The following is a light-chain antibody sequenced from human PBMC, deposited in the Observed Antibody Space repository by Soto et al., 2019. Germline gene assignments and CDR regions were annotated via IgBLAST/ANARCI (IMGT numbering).Light chain of an antibody. CDR1: QSISSW. J-gene: IGKJ1*01. CDR3: QQYNSYWT. CDR2: DAS. Sequence: IQITPSPSSLSASVGDRVTITCRASQSISSWLAWYQQKPGKAPKLLIYDASSLESGVPSRFSGSGSGTEFTLTISSLQPDDVATYYCQQYNSYWTFGQGTKVDIK. V-gene: IGKV1-5*01.